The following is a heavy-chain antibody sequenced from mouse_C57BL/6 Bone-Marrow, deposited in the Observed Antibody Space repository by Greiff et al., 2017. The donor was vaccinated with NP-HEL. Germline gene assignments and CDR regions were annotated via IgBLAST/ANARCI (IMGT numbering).Heavy chain of an antibody. CDR3: ARREDYGNYVDY. Sequence: EVMLVESGGDLVKPGGSLKLSCAASGFTFSSYGMSWVRQTPDKRLEWVATISSGGSYNYYPDSVKGRFTISRDNAKNTLYLQMSSLKSEDTAMYYCARREDYGNYVDYWGQGTTLTVSS. CDR2: ISSGGSYN. V-gene: IGHV5-6*02. J-gene: IGHJ2*01. D-gene: IGHD2-1*01. CDR1: GFTFSSYG.